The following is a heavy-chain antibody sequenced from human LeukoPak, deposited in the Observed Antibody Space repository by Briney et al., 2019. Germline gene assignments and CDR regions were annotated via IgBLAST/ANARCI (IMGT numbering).Heavy chain of an antibody. CDR1: GGSVSDYY. CDR3: ARVLYCSGGSCLYSSGWYPMDV. V-gene: IGHV4-59*02. J-gene: IGHJ6*03. Sequence: SETLSLTCTVSGGSVSDYYWSWIRHSPGKGLEWIGSVFYSGSTTYNPSLKGRVTISVDTSKNQFSLKLSSVTAADTAVYYCARVLYCSGGSCLYSSGWYPMDVWGKGTTVTISS. D-gene: IGHD2-15*01. CDR2: VFYSGST.